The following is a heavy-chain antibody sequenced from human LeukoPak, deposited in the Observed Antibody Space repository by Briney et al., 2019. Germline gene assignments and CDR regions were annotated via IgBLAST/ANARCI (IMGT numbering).Heavy chain of an antibody. Sequence: AASVKVSCKASGYTFTSYGISWVRQAPGQGLEWMGWISAYNGNTNYAQKLQGRVTMTRNTSISTAYMELSSLRSEDTAVYYCARGPSERAAGGYYYYYMDVWGKGTTVTISS. J-gene: IGHJ6*03. CDR1: GYTFTSYG. D-gene: IGHD6-13*01. V-gene: IGHV1-18*01. CDR3: ARGPSERAAGGYYYYYMDV. CDR2: ISAYNGNT.